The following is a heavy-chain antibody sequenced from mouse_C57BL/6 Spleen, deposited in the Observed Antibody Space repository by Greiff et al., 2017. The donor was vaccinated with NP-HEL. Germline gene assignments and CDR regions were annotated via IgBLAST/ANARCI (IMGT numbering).Heavy chain of an antibody. V-gene: IGHV3-6*01. CDR1: GYSFTSGYY. Sequence: VQLKESGPGLVKPSQSLSLTCSATGYSFTSGYYWYWIRQSPGNKLEWMGYISNDGSNNYNQSLKNRISITRDTSTNQLFLKLNPVTTEDAATYYCARSYGSQYAMDYWGQGTSVTVSS. D-gene: IGHD1-1*01. CDR3: ARSYGSQYAMDY. J-gene: IGHJ4*01. CDR2: ISNDGSN.